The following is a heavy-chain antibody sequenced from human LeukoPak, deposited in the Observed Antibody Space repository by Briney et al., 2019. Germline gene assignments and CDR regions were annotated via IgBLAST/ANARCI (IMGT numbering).Heavy chain of an antibody. Sequence: SETLSLTCAVYGGSFSGYYWSWIRQPPGKGLEWIGEINHSGSTNYNPFLKSRVTISVDTSKNQFSLKLSSVTAADTAVYYCARIGYCTNGVCYLYYYYGMDVWGQGTTVTVSS. CDR3: ARIGYCTNGVCYLYYYYGMDV. J-gene: IGHJ6*02. CDR1: GGSFSGYY. V-gene: IGHV4-34*01. D-gene: IGHD2-8*01. CDR2: INHSGST.